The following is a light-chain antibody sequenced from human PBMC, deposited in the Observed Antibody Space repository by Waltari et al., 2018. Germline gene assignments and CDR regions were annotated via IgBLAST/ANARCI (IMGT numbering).Light chain of an antibody. V-gene: IGLV3-21*04. CDR2: YAN. CDR3: QVWDTGSDQVV. CDR1: KLGSKS. J-gene: IGLJ2*01. Sequence: SYVLTQPPSVSVAPGDTAHMFCGGDKLGSKSVHWYHQNPGQAPVLVIDYANDRPAGIPERFSGSNSENTATLTIARVEAGDEADYFGQVWDTGSDQVVFGGGTKLSVL.